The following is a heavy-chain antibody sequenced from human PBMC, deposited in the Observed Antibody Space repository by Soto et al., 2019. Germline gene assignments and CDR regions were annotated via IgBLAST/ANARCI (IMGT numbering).Heavy chain of an antibody. CDR1: GFTYSSHW. V-gene: IGHV3-7*01. D-gene: IGHD1-1*01. CDR2: INQDGNED. J-gene: IGHJ4*02. CDR3: ARTGDGHHDFLDY. Sequence: PEGSLRLSCADSGFTYSSHWLDWVRQAPGQGLEWVANINQDGNEDNLLDSEKGRFTISRDNAKNSLFLQMNSLRVDDTAVYYCARTGDGHHDFLDYWGQGALVTVAS.